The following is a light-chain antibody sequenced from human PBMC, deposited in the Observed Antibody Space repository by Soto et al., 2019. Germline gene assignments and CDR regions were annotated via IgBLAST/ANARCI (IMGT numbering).Light chain of an antibody. V-gene: IGKV3-11*01. J-gene: IGKJ4*01. Sequence: EIVLTQSPATLSLSPGERATLSCRASQSVSSYLAWYQQKPGQAPRLLIYDASNRATGIPARFSGSGSGTDFTLTISRLEPEDFAVYYCQRSSNWLTFGGGTKVEIK. CDR1: QSVSSY. CDR2: DAS. CDR3: QRSSNWLT.